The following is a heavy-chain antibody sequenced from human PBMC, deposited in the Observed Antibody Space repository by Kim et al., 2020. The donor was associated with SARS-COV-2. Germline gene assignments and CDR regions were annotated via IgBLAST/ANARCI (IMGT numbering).Heavy chain of an antibody. V-gene: IGHV1-46*01. Sequence: AAVKVSCKASGYTFTSYYMHWVRQAPGQGLEWMGIINPSGGSTSYAQKFQGRVTMTRDTSTSTVYMELSSLRSEDTAVYYCARDGVWGSYRYTGYYFDYWGQGTLVTVSS. D-gene: IGHD3-16*02. CDR2: INPSGGST. J-gene: IGHJ4*02. CDR1: GYTFTSYY. CDR3: ARDGVWGSYRYTGYYFDY.